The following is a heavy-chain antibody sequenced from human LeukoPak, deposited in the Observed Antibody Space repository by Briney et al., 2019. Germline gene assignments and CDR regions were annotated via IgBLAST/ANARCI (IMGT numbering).Heavy chain of an antibody. Sequence: GESLKISCKGSGYSFTSYWIGWVRQMPGKGLEWMGIIYPGDSDTRYSPSFQGQVTISADKSISTAYLQWSSLEASDTAMYYCARADYDFWSGYSRPLDYWGQGTLVTVSS. D-gene: IGHD3-3*01. CDR2: IYPGDSDT. J-gene: IGHJ4*02. CDR1: GYSFTSYW. V-gene: IGHV5-51*01. CDR3: ARADYDFWSGYSRPLDY.